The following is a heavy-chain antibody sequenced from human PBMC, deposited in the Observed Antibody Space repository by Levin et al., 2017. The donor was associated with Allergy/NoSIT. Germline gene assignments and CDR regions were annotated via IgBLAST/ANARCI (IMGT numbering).Heavy chain of an antibody. CDR2: ISSSSSYI. D-gene: IGHD3-22*01. CDR1: GFTFSSYS. Sequence: GESLKISCAASGFTFSSYSMNWVRQAPGKGLEWVSSISSSSSYIYYADSVKGRFTISRDNAKNSLYLQMNSLRAEDTAVYYCARERPSAYYYDSSGPRRYGMDVWGQGTTVTVSS. CDR3: ARERPSAYYYDSSGPRRYGMDV. J-gene: IGHJ6*02. V-gene: IGHV3-21*01.